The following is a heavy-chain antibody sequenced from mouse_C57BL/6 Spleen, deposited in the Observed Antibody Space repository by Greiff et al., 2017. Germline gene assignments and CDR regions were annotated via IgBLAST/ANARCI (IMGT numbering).Heavy chain of an antibody. CDR3: ARRGYSNYGD. CDR1: GYTFTSYW. D-gene: IGHD2-5*01. CDR2: IDPSDSYT. V-gene: IGHV1-50*01. Sequence: QVQLKQPGAELVKPGASVKLSCKASGYTFTSYWMQWVKQRPGQGLEWIGEIDPSDSYTNYNQKFKGKATLTVDTSSSTAYMQLSSLTSEDTAVYYCARRGYSNYGDWGQGTTLTVSS. J-gene: IGHJ2*01.